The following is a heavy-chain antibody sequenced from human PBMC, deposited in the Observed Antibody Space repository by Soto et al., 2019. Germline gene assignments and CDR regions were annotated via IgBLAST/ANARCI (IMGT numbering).Heavy chain of an antibody. CDR1: GYTFTSYG. J-gene: IGHJ6*02. V-gene: IGHV1-18*04. CDR2: ISAYNGNT. CDR3: ARETMTDYYYGMDV. Sequence: GASVKVSCKASGYTFTSYGISWVRQAPGQGLEWMGWISAYNGNTNYAQKLQGRVTMTTDTSTSTAYMELRSLRSDDTAVYYCARETMTDYYYGMDVWGQGTTVTVSS.